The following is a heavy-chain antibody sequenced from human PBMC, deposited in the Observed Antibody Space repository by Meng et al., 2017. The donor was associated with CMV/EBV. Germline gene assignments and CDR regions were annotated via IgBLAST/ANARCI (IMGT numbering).Heavy chain of an antibody. J-gene: IGHJ4*02. Sequence: VLLTGPGPVRVKPSQTLSLTCTVSGGSISSVDYYWSWIRQPPGKGLEWIGYIYYSGSTYYNPSLKSRVTISVDTSKNQFSLKLSSVTAADTAVYYCARDNRRGGVDYWGQGTLVTVSS. CDR2: IYYSGST. D-gene: IGHD3-3*01. CDR1: GGSISSVDYY. CDR3: ARDNRRGGVDY. V-gene: IGHV4-30-4*08.